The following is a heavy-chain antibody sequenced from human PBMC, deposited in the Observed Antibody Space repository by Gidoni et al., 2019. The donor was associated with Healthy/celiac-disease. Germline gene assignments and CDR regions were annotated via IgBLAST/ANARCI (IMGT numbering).Heavy chain of an antibody. CDR1: GGSISRYY. CDR3: ARQRWEGYFDL. J-gene: IGHJ2*01. CDR2: IYYSGST. Sequence: QVQLQESGPGLVKPSETLSLTCPVSGGSISRYYWSWIRQPPGKGLEWIGDIYYSGSTTYNPSLKSRVIISVDTSKNQFSLKLSSVTAADTAVYYCARQRWEGYFDLWGRGTLVTVSS. D-gene: IGHD1-26*01. V-gene: IGHV4-59*08.